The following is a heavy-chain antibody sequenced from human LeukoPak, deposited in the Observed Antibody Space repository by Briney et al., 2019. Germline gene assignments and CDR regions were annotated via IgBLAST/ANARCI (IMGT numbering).Heavy chain of an antibody. V-gene: IGHV4-39*07. CDR2: INHSGST. J-gene: IGHJ3*02. Sequence: SETLSLTCTVSGGSISSSSYYWSWIRQPPGKGLEWIGEINHSGSTNYNPSLKSRVTISIDTSKNQFSLKLSSVTAADTAAYYCARDLAVSGLDAFEIWGQGTMVTVSS. D-gene: IGHD6-19*01. CDR3: ARDLAVSGLDAFEI. CDR1: GGSISSSSYY.